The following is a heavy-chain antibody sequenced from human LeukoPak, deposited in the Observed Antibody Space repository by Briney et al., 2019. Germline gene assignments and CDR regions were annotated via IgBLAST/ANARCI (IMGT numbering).Heavy chain of an antibody. J-gene: IGHJ5*02. CDR1: GGSFSGYY. CDR3: ARDRGDWYSSSSWFDP. Sequence: SETLSLTCAVYGGSFSGYYWSWIRQPPGKGLEWIGEIYHSGSTNYNPSLKSRVTISVDKSKNQFSLKLSSVTAADTAVYYCARDRGDWYSSSSWFDPWGQGTLVTVSS. CDR2: IYHSGST. V-gene: IGHV4-34*01. D-gene: IGHD6-6*01.